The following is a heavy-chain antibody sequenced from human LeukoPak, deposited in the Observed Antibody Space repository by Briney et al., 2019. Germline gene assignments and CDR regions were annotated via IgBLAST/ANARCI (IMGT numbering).Heavy chain of an antibody. Sequence: GGSLRLSCAASGFTFNSYAMSWIRQAPGKGLEWVSGISGTGGSTYYADSVKGRFTISRDNSKNTLNLQMNSLRAEDTAVYYCAKDGRGVTKPYYFDYWGQGTLVTVSS. J-gene: IGHJ4*02. CDR2: ISGTGGST. V-gene: IGHV3-23*01. CDR3: AKDGRGVTKPYYFDY. CDR1: GFTFNSYA. D-gene: IGHD2-8*02.